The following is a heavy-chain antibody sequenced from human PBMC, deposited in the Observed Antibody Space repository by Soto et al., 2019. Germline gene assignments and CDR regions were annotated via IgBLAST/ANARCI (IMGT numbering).Heavy chain of an antibody. CDR1: GFTFSTYG. CDR2: IYNGEST. D-gene: IGHD3-16*01. J-gene: IGHJ4*02. Sequence: GGSLRLSCAASGFTFSTYGMHWVRQAPGKGLEWVAFIYNGESTHYADSVKGRFTISSDRSKNTLYLQMNSLRIEDTAVYYCARDGRGLGKLSLFEYWGQGTLVTSPQ. CDR3: ARDGRGLGKLSLFEY. V-gene: IGHV3-53*01.